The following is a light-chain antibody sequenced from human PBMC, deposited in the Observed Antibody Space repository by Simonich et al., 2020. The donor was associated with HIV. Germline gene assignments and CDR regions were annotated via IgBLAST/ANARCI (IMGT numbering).Light chain of an antibody. J-gene: IGKJ1*01. V-gene: IGKV1-5*03. CDR3: QHYNSYRT. CDR1: QRISSW. CDR2: KAS. Sequence: DIQMTQSPSTLSASVGDRVTITCRASQRISSWLAWYQQKPGKAPKLLIYKASSLESGVPSRFSGSGSGTEFTLTISSLQPDDFATYHCQHYNSYRTFGQGTKVEIK.